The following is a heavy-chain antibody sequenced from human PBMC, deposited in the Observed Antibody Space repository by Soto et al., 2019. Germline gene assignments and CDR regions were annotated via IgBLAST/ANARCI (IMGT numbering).Heavy chain of an antibody. CDR1: GYTFTSYD. D-gene: IGHD3-3*01. CDR2: MNPNSGNT. J-gene: IGHJ6*03. Sequence: ASVKVSCKASGYTFTSYDINWVRQATGQGLEWMGWMNPNSGNTGYAQKFQGRVTMTRNTSISTAYMELSSLRSEDTAVYYCARGGYDFWSGYSTTREYYYYMDVWGKRTTVTVS. V-gene: IGHV1-8*01. CDR3: ARGGYDFWSGYSTTREYYYYMDV.